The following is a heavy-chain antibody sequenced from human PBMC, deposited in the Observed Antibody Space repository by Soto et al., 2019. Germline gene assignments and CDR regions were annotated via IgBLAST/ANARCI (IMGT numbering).Heavy chain of an antibody. CDR3: ARGIRGVNYYGMDV. CDR1: GGSIRSGGYY. D-gene: IGHD3-10*01. J-gene: IGHJ6*02. V-gene: IGHV4-31*03. Sequence: SETLSLTCTVSGGSIRSGGYYWSWIRQHPGKGLEWIGYIYYSGTTYYNPSLKSRVTMSTDMSENQFSLKLSSVTAADTAVYYCARGIRGVNYYGMDVWGQGTTVTVSS. CDR2: IYYSGTT.